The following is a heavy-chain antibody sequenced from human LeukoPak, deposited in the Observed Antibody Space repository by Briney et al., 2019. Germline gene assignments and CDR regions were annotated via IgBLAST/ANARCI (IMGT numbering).Heavy chain of an antibody. CDR3: AKIVRYYYDSSGYRGYFDY. Sequence: GGSLRLSCAASGFTFSRYAMSWVRQAPGKGLEWVSAISGSGGSTYYADSVKGRFTISRDNSKNTLYLQMNSLRAEDTAVYYCAKIVRYYYDSSGYRGYFDYWGQGTLVTVSS. J-gene: IGHJ4*02. CDR2: ISGSGGST. V-gene: IGHV3-23*01. D-gene: IGHD3-22*01. CDR1: GFTFSRYA.